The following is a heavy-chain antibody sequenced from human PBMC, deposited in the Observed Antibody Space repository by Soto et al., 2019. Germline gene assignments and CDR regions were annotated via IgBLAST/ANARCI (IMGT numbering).Heavy chain of an antibody. V-gene: IGHV3-53*01. D-gene: IGHD3-10*01. CDR2: IHTSGDT. CDR3: ARDWTMVRGEDWFDP. Sequence: GGSLRLSCAASGFSVGGNHLTWVRQAPGKGLEWVAVIHTSGDTYYADSVQGRFTISRDNSKNTVYLQMNSLRVGDTAMYYCARDWTMVRGEDWFDPWGQGTLVTVSS. CDR1: GFSVGGNH. J-gene: IGHJ5*02.